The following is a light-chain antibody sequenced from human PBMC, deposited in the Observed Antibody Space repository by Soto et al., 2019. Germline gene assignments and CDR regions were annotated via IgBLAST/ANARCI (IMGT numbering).Light chain of an antibody. V-gene: IGKV3D-20*01. Sequence: IVLTQSPASPSLSPGESASISCGASQSISCSQLAWYQQRPGHAPRLLIFEASSRATGIPDRVSGRGSGTDFTLTISRLEPEDFAVYYCQQYGSSPWTFGQGTKVDI. J-gene: IGKJ1*01. CDR2: EAS. CDR1: QSISCSQ. CDR3: QQYGSSPWT.